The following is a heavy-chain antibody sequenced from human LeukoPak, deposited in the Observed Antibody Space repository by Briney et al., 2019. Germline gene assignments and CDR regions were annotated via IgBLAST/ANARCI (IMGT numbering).Heavy chain of an antibody. V-gene: IGHV1-8*01. CDR3: ASQSFYAKYYYMDV. CDR2: MNPNSGNT. CDR1: GYTFTSYD. J-gene: IGHJ6*03. D-gene: IGHD3-16*01. Sequence: ASVKVSCKASGYTFTSYDINWVRQATGQGLEWMGWMNPNSGNTGYAQKFQGGVTMTRNTSISTAYMELSSLRSEDTAVYYCASQSFYAKYYYMDVWGKGTTVTVSS.